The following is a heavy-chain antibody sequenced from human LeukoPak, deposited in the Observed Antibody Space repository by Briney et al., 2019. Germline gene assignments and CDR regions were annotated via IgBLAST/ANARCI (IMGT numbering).Heavy chain of an antibody. CDR1: GFTFNSYW. CDR3: AKDLLSSGWYDY. V-gene: IGHV3-23*01. CDR2: ISGSGGST. D-gene: IGHD6-19*01. J-gene: IGHJ4*02. Sequence: GGSPRLSCAASGFTFNSYWMNWVRQAPGKGLEWVSAISGSGGSTYYADSVKGRFTISRDNSKNTLYLQMNSLRAEDTAVYYCAKDLLSSGWYDYWGQGTLVTVSS.